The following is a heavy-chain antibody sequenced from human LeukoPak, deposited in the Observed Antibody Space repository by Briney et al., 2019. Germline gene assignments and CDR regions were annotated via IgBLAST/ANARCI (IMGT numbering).Heavy chain of an antibody. CDR3: ARDIGFELLWRVFDY. CDR2: INPSGGST. J-gene: IGHJ4*02. Sequence: VASVKVSCKASGYTFTSYYMHWVRQAPGQGLEWMGIINPSGGSTSYAQKFQGRVTMTRDASISTAYMELSRLRSDDTAVYYCARDIGFELLWRVFDYWGQGTLVTVSS. CDR1: GYTFTSYY. D-gene: IGHD3-10*01. V-gene: IGHV1-46*01.